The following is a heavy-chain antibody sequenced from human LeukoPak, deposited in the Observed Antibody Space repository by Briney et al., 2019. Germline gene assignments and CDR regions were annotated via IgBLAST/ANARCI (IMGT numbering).Heavy chain of an antibody. CDR1: GFTFSNYG. J-gene: IGHJ4*02. CDR2: ISHDGSNN. D-gene: IGHD5-24*01. Sequence: PGGSLRLSCAASGFTFSNYGMHWVRQAPGKGLEWVAVISHDGSNNYYVDSVKGRFTISRDNSKNTLYLQMNSLRAEDTAVYYCARAGRDGYPYYFDYWGQGTLVTVSS. V-gene: IGHV3-30*03. CDR3: ARAGRDGYPYYFDY.